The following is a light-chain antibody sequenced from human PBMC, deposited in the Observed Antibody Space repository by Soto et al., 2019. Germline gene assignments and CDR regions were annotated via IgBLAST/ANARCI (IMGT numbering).Light chain of an antibody. CDR3: QERGRWPRAT. Sequence: EMVLTQAPATLSLSPGESATLSCRASQNVGLNFAWYQQKSGQPPRLLIHPASSRATAIPARFSGSGSRTDFTLTISSLEPEDIAVYYCQERGRWPRATFGGGTKVEMK. CDR2: PAS. J-gene: IGKJ4*01. CDR1: QNVGLN. V-gene: IGKV3-11*01.